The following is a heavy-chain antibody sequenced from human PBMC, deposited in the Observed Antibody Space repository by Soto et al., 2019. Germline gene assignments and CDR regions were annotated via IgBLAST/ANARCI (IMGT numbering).Heavy chain of an antibody. D-gene: IGHD3-10*01. CDR3: ARGEYYGSGNYFDY. V-gene: IGHV4-38-2*01. J-gene: IGHJ4*02. Sequence: SETLSLTCAVSGHSISSGYYWGWIRQPPGKGLEWIGSFYHSGSTYYNPSLKSRVTISVDTSKNQFSLKLSSVTAADTAVYYCARGEYYGSGNYFDYWGQGTLVTVSS. CDR2: FYHSGST. CDR1: GHSISSGYY.